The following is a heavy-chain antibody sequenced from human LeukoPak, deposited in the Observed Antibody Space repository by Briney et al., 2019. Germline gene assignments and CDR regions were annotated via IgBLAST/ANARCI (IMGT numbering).Heavy chain of an antibody. V-gene: IGHV1-2*06. CDR2: INPNSGGT. J-gene: IGHJ4*02. Sequence: ASVKVSCKASGGTFSNYAINWVRQAPGQGLEWMGRINPNSGGTNYAQKFQGRVTMTRDTSISTAYMELSRLRSDDTAVYYCARDFDYWGQGTLVTVSS. CDR3: ARDFDY. CDR1: GGTFSNYA.